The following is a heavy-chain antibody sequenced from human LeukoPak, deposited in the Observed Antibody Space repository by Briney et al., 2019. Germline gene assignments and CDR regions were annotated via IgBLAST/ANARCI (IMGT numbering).Heavy chain of an antibody. Sequence: GGSLRLSCAASGFTFSSYWMSWVRQAPGKGLEWVANIKQDGSEKYYVDSVKGRFTISRDNAKNSLYLQMNSLRAEDTAVYYWASDPYSNYEYWGQGPLVTVPS. J-gene: IGHJ4*02. CDR3: ASDPYSNYEY. D-gene: IGHD4-11*01. CDR2: IKQDGSEK. CDR1: GFTFSSYW. V-gene: IGHV3-7*01.